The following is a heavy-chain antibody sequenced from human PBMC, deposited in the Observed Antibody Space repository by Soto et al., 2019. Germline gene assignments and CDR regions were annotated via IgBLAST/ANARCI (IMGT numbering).Heavy chain of an antibody. Sequence: GGSLRLSCAASGFTFNMCGMDWVRQAPGKGLEWVAVISYDGSNKFYADSVKGRFTISRDNSKNTLYLHMNSLRAEDTAVYYCAKDLLRLDYYHYGMDVWGQGTTVTVSS. CDR3: AKDLLRLDYYHYGMDV. CDR1: GFTFNMCG. J-gene: IGHJ6*02. CDR2: ISYDGSNK. D-gene: IGHD2-21*01. V-gene: IGHV3-30*18.